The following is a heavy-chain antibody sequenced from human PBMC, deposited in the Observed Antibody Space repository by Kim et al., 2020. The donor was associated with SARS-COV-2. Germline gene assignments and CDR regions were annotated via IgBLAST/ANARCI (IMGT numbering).Heavy chain of an antibody. J-gene: IGHJ4*02. Sequence: ANYAKKFQGRVTITADESTSTAYMELSSLRSEDTAVYYCARDQGLELPVYWGQGTLVTVSS. D-gene: IGHD1-26*01. V-gene: IGHV1-69*01. CDR2: A. CDR3: ARDQGLELPVY.